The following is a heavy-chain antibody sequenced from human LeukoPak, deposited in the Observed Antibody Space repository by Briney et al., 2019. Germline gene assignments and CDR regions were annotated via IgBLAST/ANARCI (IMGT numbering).Heavy chain of an antibody. D-gene: IGHD6-19*01. V-gene: IGHV1-46*01. CDR3: ARCGVAGTFDP. CDR2: INPSGGST. CDR1: GYTFTSYY. Sequence: ASVEVSCKASGYTFTSYYMHWVRQAPGQGLEWMGIINPSGGSTSYAQKFQGRVTMTRDMSTSTVYMELRSLRSDDTAVYYCARCGVAGTFDPWGQGTLVTASS. J-gene: IGHJ5*02.